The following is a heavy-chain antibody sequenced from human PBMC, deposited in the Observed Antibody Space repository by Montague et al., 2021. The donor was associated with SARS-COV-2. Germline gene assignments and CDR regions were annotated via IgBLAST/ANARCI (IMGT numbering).Heavy chain of an antibody. CDR2: IYHSGST. D-gene: IGHD6-13*01. V-gene: IGHV4-39*07. CDR1: GGSISSSSYY. Sequence: SETLSLTCTVSGGSISSSSYYWGWIRQPPGKGLEWIGSIYHSGSTYYNPSLKSRVTISVDTSKNQFSLKLSSVTAADTAVYYCARVGRQQLVRLSGMDVWGQGTTVTVPS. J-gene: IGHJ6*02. CDR3: ARVGRQQLVRLSGMDV.